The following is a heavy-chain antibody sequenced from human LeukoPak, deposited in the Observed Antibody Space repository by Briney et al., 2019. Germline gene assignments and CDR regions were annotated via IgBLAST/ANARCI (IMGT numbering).Heavy chain of an antibody. J-gene: IGHJ4*02. CDR3: ARRVGQKTTVDY. Sequence: SETLSLTCAVYGESFSGYYWNWTRQSPGKGLEWTGEINHSGSTNFNPSLKNRVIISVDTSKNQFSLKVTSVTAADTAVYYCARRVGQKTTVDYWGQGTLVTVSS. D-gene: IGHD4-11*01. CDR2: INHSGST. V-gene: IGHV4-34*01. CDR1: GESFSGYY.